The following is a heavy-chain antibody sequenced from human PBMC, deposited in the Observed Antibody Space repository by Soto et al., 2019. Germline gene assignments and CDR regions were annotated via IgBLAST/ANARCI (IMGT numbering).Heavy chain of an antibody. V-gene: IGHV4-39*01. CDR2: IYSSGST. Sequence: PSETLSLTCTVSGGSISSGSSYWGWIRQPPGKGLEWIASIYSSGSTYYNMSLKSRVTISVDASKNQFSLKVTSVTAADTAVYFCARRGVEGGGWWYFDLWGRGSLVTVSS. D-gene: IGHD6-19*01. CDR1: GGSISSGSSY. J-gene: IGHJ2*01. CDR3: ARRGVEGGGWWYFDL.